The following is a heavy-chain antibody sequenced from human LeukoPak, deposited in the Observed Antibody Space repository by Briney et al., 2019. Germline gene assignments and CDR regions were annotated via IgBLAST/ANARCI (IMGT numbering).Heavy chain of an antibody. CDR3: AARRGYSYGYGVDY. V-gene: IGHV1-58*01. CDR2: IVVGSGNT. J-gene: IGHJ4*02. Sequence: SVKVSCTASGFTFTSSAVQWVRQARGQRLEWIGWIVVGSGNTNYAQKFQERVTITRDMSTSTAYMELSSLRSEDTAVYYCAARRGYSYGYGVDYWGQGTLVTVSS. CDR1: GFTFTSSA. D-gene: IGHD5-18*01.